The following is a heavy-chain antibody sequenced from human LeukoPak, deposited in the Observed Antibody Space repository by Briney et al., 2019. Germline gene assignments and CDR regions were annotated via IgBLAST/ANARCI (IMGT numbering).Heavy chain of an antibody. CDR2: IYSSGST. D-gene: IGHD6-19*01. CDR1: GGSISTYY. V-gene: IGHV4-4*07. J-gene: IGHJ2*01. Sequence: SETLSLTCTVSGGSISTYYWSWIRQPAGKGLEWIGRIYSSGSTNYNPSLKSRVTMSVDTSKNQFSLKLRSVTAADTAVYYFARVAQKLERIAVAGTSEWRANWYFDLWGRGTLVTVSS. CDR3: ARVAQKLERIAVAGTSEWRANWYFDL.